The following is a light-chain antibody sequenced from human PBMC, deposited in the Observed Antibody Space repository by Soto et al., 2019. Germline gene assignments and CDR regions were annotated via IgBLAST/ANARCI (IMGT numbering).Light chain of an antibody. Sequence: DIQMTQSPSTLSASVGDSVTITCRASQSITIWLAWYKQKPGKAPKXXIYDASSLEGGVPSRFSGSGSGTEFTLTISGLKPDDFETYYCQQYNSFSWTFGQGTKVDIK. J-gene: IGKJ1*01. CDR2: DAS. CDR3: QQYNSFSWT. V-gene: IGKV1-5*01. CDR1: QSITIW.